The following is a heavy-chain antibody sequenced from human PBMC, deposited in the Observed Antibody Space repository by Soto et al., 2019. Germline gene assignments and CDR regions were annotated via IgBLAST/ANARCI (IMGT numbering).Heavy chain of an antibody. CDR1: GGSLSGYY. CDR3: ARGQEGVVATH. Sequence: QVQLQQWGAGLLKPSETLSLNCAVTGGSLSGYYWSWIRQAPGKGLEWIGEVKDGGHTNYSPSLRGRVTISSDASNHQFPLRLNSVTAADTGVYYCARGQEGVVATHWDQGSLVTVSS. J-gene: IGHJ4*02. V-gene: IGHV4-34*01. D-gene: IGHD5-12*01. CDR2: VKDGGHT.